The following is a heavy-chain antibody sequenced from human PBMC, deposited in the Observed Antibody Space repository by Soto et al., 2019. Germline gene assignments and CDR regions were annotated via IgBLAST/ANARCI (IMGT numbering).Heavy chain of an antibody. CDR2: IYSGAST. D-gene: IGHD3-22*01. Sequence: EVQLVESGGGLIQPGGSLRLSCAASGFTVSSKYMSWVRQAPGKGLEWVSIIYSGASTYYADSVKGRFTISRDNSKNTVYLQMHSLRAEDTAVYHCARTPYYDSSGPEYHFDFWGQGTLVTVSS. V-gene: IGHV3-53*01. CDR3: ARTPYYDSSGPEYHFDF. J-gene: IGHJ4*02. CDR1: GFTVSSKY.